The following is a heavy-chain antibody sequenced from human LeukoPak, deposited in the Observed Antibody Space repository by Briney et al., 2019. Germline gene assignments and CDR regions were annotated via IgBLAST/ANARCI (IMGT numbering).Heavy chain of an antibody. CDR3: ARGEWELRWFDP. J-gene: IGHJ5*02. CDR2: IYYSGST. V-gene: IGHV4-59*01. Sequence: PSETLSLTCTVSGGSISSYYWSWIRQPPGKGLEWIGYIYYSGSTNYNPSLKSRVTISVDTSKNQFSLKLSSVTAADTAVYYCARGEWELRWFDPWGQGTLVTASS. D-gene: IGHD1-26*01. CDR1: GGSISSYY.